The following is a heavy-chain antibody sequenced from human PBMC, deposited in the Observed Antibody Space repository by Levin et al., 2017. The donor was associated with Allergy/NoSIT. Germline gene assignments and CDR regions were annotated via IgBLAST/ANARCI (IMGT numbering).Heavy chain of an antibody. D-gene: IGHD3-22*01. CDR3: AGDPASSGYSTFDY. CDR1: GFTFSRYW. V-gene: IGHV3-74*01. CDR2: INSVGSSI. J-gene: IGHJ4*02. Sequence: AGGSLRLSCAASGFTFSRYWMHWVRQVPGKGLVWVSRINSVGSSITYADSVKGRLTISRDNAKSTLSLQLDSLSAEDTAVYYCAGDPASSGYSTFDYWGQGILVTVSS.